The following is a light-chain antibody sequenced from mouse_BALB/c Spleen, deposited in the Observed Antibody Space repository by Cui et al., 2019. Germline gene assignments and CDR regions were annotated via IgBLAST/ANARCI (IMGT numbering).Light chain of an antibody. CDR1: QGVGTA. J-gene: IGKJ1*01. CDR3: QQYSSYPWT. V-gene: IGKV6-23*01. CDR2: WAS. Sequence: DIVMTQSHKFMSTSVGDRVSITCKASQGVGTAVAWYQQKPGQSPKLLIYWASTRHTGVPDRFTCSGSGTDFTLTISNVQSEDLADYFCQQYSSYPWTFGGGTKLEIK.